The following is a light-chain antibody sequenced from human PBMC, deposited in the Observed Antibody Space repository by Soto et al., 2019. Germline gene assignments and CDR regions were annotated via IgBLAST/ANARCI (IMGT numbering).Light chain of an antibody. CDR1: QSVSSSY. CDR3: QQCGSSSWT. Sequence: ETVLTQSPGTLSLSPGERATLSCRASQSVSSSYLAWYQQKPGQAPRLLIYGASSRATGIPDRFSGSGSGTDFTLTISRLEPEDFAVYYCQQCGSSSWTFGQGTRLEIK. V-gene: IGKV3-20*01. CDR2: GAS. J-gene: IGKJ5*01.